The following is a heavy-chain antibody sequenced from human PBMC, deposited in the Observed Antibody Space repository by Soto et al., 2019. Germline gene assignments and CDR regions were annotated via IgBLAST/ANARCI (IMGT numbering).Heavy chain of an antibody. CDR1: GDSISNSY. CDR2: IIHRGST. V-gene: IGHV4-59*12. D-gene: IGHD2-2*01. Sequence: PSETLSLTCTVSGDSISNSYWSWIRQPPGKRLEWIGYIIHRGSTNYNPSLKSRVTMSVDTSKNQFSLKLPSVTAADTAMYYCARDGFCTSTTCRVGNWFDPWGQGTLVTVSS. J-gene: IGHJ5*02. CDR3: ARDGFCTSTTCRVGNWFDP.